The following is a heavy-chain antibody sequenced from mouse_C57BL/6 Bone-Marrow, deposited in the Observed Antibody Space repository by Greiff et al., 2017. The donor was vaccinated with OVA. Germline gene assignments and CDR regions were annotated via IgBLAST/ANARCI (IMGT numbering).Heavy chain of an antibody. V-gene: IGHV1-53*01. CDR3: ARDGGWLLRRYFDV. Sequence: VQLQQPGTELVKPGASVKLSCKASGYTFTSYWMHWVKQRPGQGLEWIGNINPSNGGTNSNEKIKSKATLTVDKSSSTAYMQLSSLTSEDSAVYYCARDGGWLLRRYFDVWGTGTTVTVSS. D-gene: IGHD2-3*01. J-gene: IGHJ1*03. CDR2: INPSNGGT. CDR1: GYTFTSYW.